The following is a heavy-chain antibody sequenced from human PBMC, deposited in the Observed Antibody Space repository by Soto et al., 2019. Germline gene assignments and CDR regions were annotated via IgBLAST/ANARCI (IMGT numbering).Heavy chain of an antibody. CDR3: AKDGGPVYCNSPGCSAKHFDY. CDR2: IKQDGSEK. CDR1: GLTFSSYW. Sequence: GGSLRLSCAASGLTFSSYWMSWVRQAPGKGLEWVANIKQDGSEKYYVDSVKGRFTISRDNAKNSLYLQMNSLRAEDTAVYYCAKDGGPVYCNSPGCSAKHFDYWGQGTLVTVS. V-gene: IGHV3-7*01. J-gene: IGHJ4*02. D-gene: IGHD2-2*01.